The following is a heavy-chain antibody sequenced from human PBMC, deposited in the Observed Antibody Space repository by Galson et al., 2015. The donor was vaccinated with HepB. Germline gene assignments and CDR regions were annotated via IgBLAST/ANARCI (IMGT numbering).Heavy chain of an antibody. CDR3: AKDLRVIYGGNSYGMDV. CDR2: ISGSGGST. D-gene: IGHD4-23*01. V-gene: IGHV3-23*01. J-gene: IGHJ6*02. Sequence: SLRLSCAASGFTLSSYAMSWVRQAPGKGLQWVSAISGSGGSTYYADSVKGRFTISRDNSKNTLYLQMNSLRAEDTAVYYCAKDLRVIYGGNSYGMDVWGQGTTVTVSS. CDR1: GFTLSSYA.